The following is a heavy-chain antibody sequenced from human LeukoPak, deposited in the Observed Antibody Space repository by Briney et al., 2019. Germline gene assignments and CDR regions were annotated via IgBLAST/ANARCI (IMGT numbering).Heavy chain of an antibody. Sequence: GRSLRLSCAASGFTFSSYGMHWVRQAPGKGLEWVAGISYDGSNKYYADSVKGRFTISRDDSKNTLYLQMNSLRAEDTAVYYCAEDEDHDYGDYYFDSWGQGTLVTVSS. CDR3: AEDEDHDYGDYYFDS. CDR1: GFTFSSYG. D-gene: IGHD4-17*01. CDR2: ISYDGSNK. V-gene: IGHV3-30*18. J-gene: IGHJ4*02.